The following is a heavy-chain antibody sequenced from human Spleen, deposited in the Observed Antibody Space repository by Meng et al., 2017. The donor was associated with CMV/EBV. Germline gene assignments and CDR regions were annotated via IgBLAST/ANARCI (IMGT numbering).Heavy chain of an antibody. CDR1: GGSFSSFY. D-gene: IGHD5-18*01. J-gene: IGHJ4*02. CDR3: ARSDGRIAPGHY. CDR2: INHSGST. V-gene: IGHV4-34*01. Sequence: QVHLQQWGAGLLKPSETLSLTCAVYGGSFSSFYWHWIRQPPGKGLEWIGEINHSGSTNYNPSLKNRVTISVDTSKNQFSLKLSSVTAADTAVYYCARSDGRIAPGHYWGQGTLVTVSS.